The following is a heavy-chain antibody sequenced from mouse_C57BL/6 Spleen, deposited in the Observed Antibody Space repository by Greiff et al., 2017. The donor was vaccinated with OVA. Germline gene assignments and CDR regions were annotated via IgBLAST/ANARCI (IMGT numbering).Heavy chain of an antibody. J-gene: IGHJ3*01. CDR3: AGGGSSPFAY. D-gene: IGHD1-1*01. V-gene: IGHV1-61*01. Sequence: QVQLQQPGAELVRPGSSVKLSCKASGYTFTSSWMDWVKQRPGQGLEWIGNIYPSDSETHYNQKFKDKATLTVDKSSSTAYMQLSSLTSEDSAVYYCAGGGSSPFAYWGQGTLVTVSA. CDR1: GYTFTSSW. CDR2: IYPSDSET.